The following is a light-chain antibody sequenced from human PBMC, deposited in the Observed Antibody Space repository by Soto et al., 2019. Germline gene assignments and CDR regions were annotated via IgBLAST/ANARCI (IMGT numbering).Light chain of an antibody. CDR3: QQYGSSLT. J-gene: IGKJ4*01. Sequence: EIVLTQSPATLSVSPGDRATVSCRASQSVSSNLAWYQQKPGQAPRLLIYVASSRATGVQDRFSGSGSGTDFTLTISRLEPEDFAVYYRQQYGSSLTFGGGTKVDIK. CDR2: VAS. CDR1: QSVSSN. V-gene: IGKV3-20*01.